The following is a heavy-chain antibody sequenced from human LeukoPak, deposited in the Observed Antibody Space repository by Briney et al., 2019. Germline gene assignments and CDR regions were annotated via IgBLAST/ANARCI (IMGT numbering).Heavy chain of an antibody. Sequence: GGSLRLFCAASGFTFSSYSMNWVRQAPGKGLEWVSSISSSRSYIYCADSVKGRFTISRANAKNSLYLQMNSLRPEDTAVYYCARALGRATGKGDYWGQGTLVTVSS. CDR2: ISSSRSYI. V-gene: IGHV3-21*01. J-gene: IGHJ4*02. D-gene: IGHD1-26*01. CDR1: GFTFSSYS. CDR3: ARALGRATGKGDY.